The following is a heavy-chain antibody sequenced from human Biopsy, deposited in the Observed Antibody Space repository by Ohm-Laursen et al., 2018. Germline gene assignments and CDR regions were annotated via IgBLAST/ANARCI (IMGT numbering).Heavy chain of an antibody. D-gene: IGHD1-1*01. CDR1: GYTFTSYG. J-gene: IGHJ6*02. CDR2: INTENSNT. CDR3: ARAKLEPVYYYYGMDV. V-gene: IGHV1-18*01. Sequence: GSSVKVSCKASGYTFTSYGISWVRQAPGQGLEWMGWINTENSNTIYAQNLQGRVTMTADTSTSTAYMEVTSLRSDDTAVYYCARAKLEPVYYYYGMDVWGQGTTVTVSS.